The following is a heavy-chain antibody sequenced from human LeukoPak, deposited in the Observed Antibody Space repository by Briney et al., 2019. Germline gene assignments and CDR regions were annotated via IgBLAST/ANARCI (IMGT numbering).Heavy chain of an antibody. CDR3: ARLPPPGIAAAGLLDY. V-gene: IGHV4-30-4*08. CDR2: IYYSGST. CDR1: GGSISSGDYY. D-gene: IGHD6-13*01. Sequence: PSETLSLTCTVSGGSISSGDYYWSWIRQPPGKGLEWIGHIYYSGSTYYNPSLKSRVTISVDTSKNQFSLKLRSVTAADTAVYYCARLPPPGIAAAGLLDYWGQGTLVTVSS. J-gene: IGHJ4*02.